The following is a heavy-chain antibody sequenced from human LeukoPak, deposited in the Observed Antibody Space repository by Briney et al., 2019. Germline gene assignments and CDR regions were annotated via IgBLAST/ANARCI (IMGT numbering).Heavy chain of an antibody. J-gene: IGHJ3*02. CDR1: GYTFTSYY. Sequence: ASVKVSCKASGYTFTSYYIHWVRHAPGQGLEYMGWINPNSGDTNYAQNFQGRVTMTRDTSISAASMELTYLRSNDTAVYYCARGDSWDAFDIWGQGTMVSVSS. CDR2: INPNSGDT. CDR3: ARGDSWDAFDI. V-gene: IGHV1-2*02. D-gene: IGHD6-13*01.